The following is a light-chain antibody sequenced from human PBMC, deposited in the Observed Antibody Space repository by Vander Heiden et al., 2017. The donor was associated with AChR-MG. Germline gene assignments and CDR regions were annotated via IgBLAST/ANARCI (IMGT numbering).Light chain of an antibody. Sequence: EIVLTQSPATLSLSPGERATLSCRASQSVSRYLAWYQKKPGQAPRLLIYDASNRATGIPARFSGSGSGTDFTLTISSLEPEDIAVYYWQQRSNWLTFGGRTKVEIK. V-gene: IGKV3-11*01. CDR2: DAS. CDR1: QSVSRY. J-gene: IGKJ4*01. CDR3: QQRSNWLT.